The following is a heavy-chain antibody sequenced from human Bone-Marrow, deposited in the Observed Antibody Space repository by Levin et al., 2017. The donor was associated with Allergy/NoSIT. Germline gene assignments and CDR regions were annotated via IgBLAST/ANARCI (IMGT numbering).Heavy chain of an antibody. CDR2: IYYSGST. V-gene: IGHV4-59*08. D-gene: IGHD3-10*01. Sequence: PSETLSLTCTVSGGSISSYYWSWIRQPPGKGLEWIGYIYYSGSTNYNPSLKSRVTISVDTSKNQFSLKLSSVTAADTAVYYCARSKGSGSYYNPVYYFDYWGQGTLVTVSS. J-gene: IGHJ4*02. CDR1: GGSISSYY. CDR3: ARSKGSGSYYNPVYYFDY.